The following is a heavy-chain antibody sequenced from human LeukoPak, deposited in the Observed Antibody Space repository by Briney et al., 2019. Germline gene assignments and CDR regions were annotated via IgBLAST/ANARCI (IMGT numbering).Heavy chain of an antibody. CDR2: ISGSGGST. CDR1: GFTFSTYG. J-gene: IGHJ6*03. CDR3: ARDHSSWYYYYYMDV. V-gene: IGHV3-23*01. D-gene: IGHD6-13*01. Sequence: GGTLRLSCAASGFTFSTYGMSWVRQAPGKGLEWVSAISGSGGSTYYADSVKGRFTISRDNAKNSLYLQMNSLRAEDTAVYYCARDHSSWYYYYYMDVWGKGTTVTVSS.